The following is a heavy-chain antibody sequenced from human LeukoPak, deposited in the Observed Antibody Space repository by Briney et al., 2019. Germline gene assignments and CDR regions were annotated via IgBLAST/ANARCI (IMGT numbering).Heavy chain of an antibody. J-gene: IGHJ3*02. CDR3: ARHLFSLVAAIEGAFDI. CDR2: IYPGDSAT. Sequence: GQSLKISCKASGYSFTSFWIGWVSQMPGRGMEWMAIIYPGDSATRFSPSFQGQLTISADKSVSTAYLRWNSLKASDTAMYYCARHLFSLVAAIEGAFDIWGQGTMVTVSS. D-gene: IGHD5-12*01. CDR1: GYSFTSFW. V-gene: IGHV5-51*01.